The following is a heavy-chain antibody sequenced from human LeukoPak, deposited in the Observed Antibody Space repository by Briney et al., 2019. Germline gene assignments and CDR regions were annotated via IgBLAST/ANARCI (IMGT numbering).Heavy chain of an antibody. Sequence: GGSLRLSCAASGFTFKSYEMNWVRQAPGKGLEWVSYISGSGGTIYYADSVKGRFTVSRGNAKSSLYLQMNSLRAEDTAVYYCARTDYCYSYFDPWGQGTLVTVSS. J-gene: IGHJ5*02. CDR2: ISGSGGTI. CDR3: ARTDYCYSYFDP. D-gene: IGHD3-22*01. CDR1: GFTFKSYE. V-gene: IGHV3-48*03.